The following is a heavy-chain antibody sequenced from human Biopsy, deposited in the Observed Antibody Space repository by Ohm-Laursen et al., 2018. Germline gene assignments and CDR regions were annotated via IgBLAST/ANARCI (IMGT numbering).Heavy chain of an antibody. D-gene: IGHD6-6*01. CDR2: MIPSSGKT. Sequence: GPSVTASCKPSGYSFSTYDVNWARQARGQGLEWMGWMIPSSGKTGYAQRFQGRVTLTMNTSISTAYMELSGLRSEDTAVYFCARGYSRRVSIFEASIYWFDTWGQGTLVTVSS. J-gene: IGHJ5*02. V-gene: IGHV1-8*01. CDR3: ARGYSRRVSIFEASIYWFDT. CDR1: GYSFSTYD.